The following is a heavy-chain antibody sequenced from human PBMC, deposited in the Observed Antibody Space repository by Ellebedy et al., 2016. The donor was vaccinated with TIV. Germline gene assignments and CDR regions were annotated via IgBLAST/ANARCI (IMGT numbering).Heavy chain of an antibody. D-gene: IGHD6-19*01. CDR1: GFTFSSYG. J-gene: IGHJ4*02. CDR3: ARGREAVAGKEGFNY. Sequence: GESLKISCAASGFTFSSYGMHWVRQAPGKGLEWVAVIWYDGSNKYYADSVKGRFTISRDNSKNTLYLQMNSLRAEDTAVYYCARGREAVAGKEGFNYWGQGTLVTVSS. CDR2: IWYDGSNK. V-gene: IGHV3-33*08.